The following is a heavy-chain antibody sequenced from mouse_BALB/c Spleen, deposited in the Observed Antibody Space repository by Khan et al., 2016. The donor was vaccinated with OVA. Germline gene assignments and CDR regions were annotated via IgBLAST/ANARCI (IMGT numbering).Heavy chain of an antibody. CDR3: TRDYSYYYGSSPFAY. D-gene: IGHD1-1*01. CDR1: GYTFTSYW. Sequence: LQQSGSELVRPGASVKLSCKASGYTFTSYWMHWVKQRPGQGLEWIGNIYPGSGLTNYDEKFKSRASLTVDTSYSTVYMQLSSLTSEDSAVYYCTRDYSYYYGSSPFAYWGRGTLVTVSA. CDR2: IYPGSGLT. J-gene: IGHJ3*01. V-gene: IGHV1S22*01.